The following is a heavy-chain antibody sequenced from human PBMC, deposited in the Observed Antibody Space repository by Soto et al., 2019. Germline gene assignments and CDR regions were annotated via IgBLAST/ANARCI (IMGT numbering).Heavy chain of an antibody. Sequence: DVQLVESGGGLVQPGRSLRLSCAASGFTFDDYAMHWVRQAPGKGLEWVSGISWNSGSIGYADSVKGRFTISRDNAKNSLYLQMNSLRAEDTALYYCAKDAADGDLVPDWGQGTLVTVSS. V-gene: IGHV3-9*01. CDR2: ISWNSGSI. D-gene: IGHD4-17*01. CDR1: GFTFDDYA. CDR3: AKDAADGDLVPD. J-gene: IGHJ4*02.